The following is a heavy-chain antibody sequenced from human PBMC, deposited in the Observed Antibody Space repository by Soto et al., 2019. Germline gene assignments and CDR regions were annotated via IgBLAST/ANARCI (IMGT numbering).Heavy chain of an antibody. CDR1: VFTFSSYC. CDR2: IWYDLSNK. CDR3: ARDNSIRGWYSFDY. V-gene: IGHV3-33*01. D-gene: IGHD6-19*01. Sequence: GGSLILSCSASVFTFSSYCMDLLLQAPGKGLEWVAVIWYDLSNKYYADSVKVVFTISIDNSKNTLYLQMNSLRAEETAVYYCARDNSIRGWYSFDYRGQGPMVTVSS. J-gene: IGHJ4*02.